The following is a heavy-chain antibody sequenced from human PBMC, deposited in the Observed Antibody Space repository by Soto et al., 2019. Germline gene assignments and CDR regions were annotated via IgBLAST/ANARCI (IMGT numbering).Heavy chain of an antibody. J-gene: IGHJ4*02. D-gene: IGHD6-13*01. CDR1: GFTFSSYW. CDR3: ARDLVSAYSSSWYYFDY. CDR2: IKQDGSEK. Sequence: EVQLVESGGGLVQPGGSLRLSCAASGFTFSSYWMSWVRQAPGKGLEWVANIKQDGSEKYYVDSVKGRFTISRDNAKNSLYLQMNSLRAEDTAVYYCARDLVSAYSSSWYYFDYWGQGTLVTVSS. V-gene: IGHV3-7*01.